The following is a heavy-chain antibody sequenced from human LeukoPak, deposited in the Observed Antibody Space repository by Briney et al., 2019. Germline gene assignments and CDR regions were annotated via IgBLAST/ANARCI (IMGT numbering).Heavy chain of an antibody. D-gene: IGHD2-15*01. J-gene: IGHJ4*02. V-gene: IGHV3-20*04. CDR2: INWDGGAT. CDR3: ARDLSISWYSLGF. Sequence: GGSLRLSRTDSGITFDDYGLSWVRQAPGKGLEWVAGINWDGGATAYADSVKGRFTISRDNAKNSVFLQMSSLRAEDTALYYCARDLSISWYSLGFWGQGTLVTVSS. CDR1: GITFDDYG.